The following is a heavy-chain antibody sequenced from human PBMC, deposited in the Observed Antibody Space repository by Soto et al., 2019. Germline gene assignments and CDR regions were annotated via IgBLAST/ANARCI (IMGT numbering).Heavy chain of an antibody. V-gene: IGHV1-46*03. J-gene: IGHJ4*02. CDR1: GYTFTSYY. D-gene: IGHD2-15*01. Sequence: ASVKVSCKASGYTFTSYYMHWVRQAPGQGLEWMGIINPSGGSTSYAQKFQGRVTMTRDTSTSTVYMELSSLRSEDTAVYYCARPPCSGGSCYSIHRFSPHLDYWGQGTLVTVSS. CDR3: ARPPCSGGSCYSIHRFSPHLDY. CDR2: INPSGGST.